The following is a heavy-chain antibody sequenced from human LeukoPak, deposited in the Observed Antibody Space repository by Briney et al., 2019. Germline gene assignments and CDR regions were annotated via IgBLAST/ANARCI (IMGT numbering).Heavy chain of an antibody. D-gene: IGHD1-26*01. CDR1: GFTFSSYA. CDR2: ISYDGSHK. V-gene: IGHV3-30*04. Sequence: PGGSLRLSCAASGFTFSSYAMHWVRQAPGKGLEWVAVISYDGSHKYYADSVKGRFTISRDNSMNTLYLQMNSLRAEDTAVYYCARASGTLDAFDIWGQGTMVTVSS. J-gene: IGHJ3*02. CDR3: ARASGTLDAFDI.